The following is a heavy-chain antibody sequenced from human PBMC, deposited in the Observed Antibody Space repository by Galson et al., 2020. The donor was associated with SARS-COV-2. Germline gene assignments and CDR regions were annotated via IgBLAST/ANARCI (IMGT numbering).Heavy chain of an antibody. D-gene: IGHD3-10*01. Sequence: ASVKVSCKASGYTFTDSYLHWVRQAPGQGLEWMGIIQPTAGGTHYAQKFQGRVTMTTDTSTSTAYMELSSLRFEDTAVYYCVRMNHYYGSGGGVDSWGQGALVTVSS. CDR1: GYTFTDSY. CDR3: VRMNHYYGSGGGVDS. CDR2: IQPTAGGT. V-gene: IGHV1-46*01. J-gene: IGHJ4*02.